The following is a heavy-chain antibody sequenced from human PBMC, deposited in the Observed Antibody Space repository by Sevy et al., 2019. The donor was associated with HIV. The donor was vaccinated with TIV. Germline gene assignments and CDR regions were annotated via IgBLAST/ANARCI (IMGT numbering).Heavy chain of an antibody. V-gene: IGHV3-73*01. D-gene: IGHD1-1*01. CDR3: ARHEEPRYYYYYGMDV. Sequence: GGSLRLSCAASGFTFSGSAMHWVRQASGKGLEWVGRIRSKANSYATAYAASVRGRFTISRDDSKNTAYLQMNSLKTEDTAVYYCARHEEPRYYYYYGMDVWGQGTTVTVSS. CDR1: GFTFSGSA. J-gene: IGHJ6*02. CDR2: IRSKANSYAT.